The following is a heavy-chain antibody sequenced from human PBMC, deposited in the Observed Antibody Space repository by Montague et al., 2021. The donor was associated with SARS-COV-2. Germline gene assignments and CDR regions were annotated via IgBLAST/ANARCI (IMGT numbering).Heavy chain of an antibody. CDR1: GFTFSSYE. Sequence: SLRLSCAASGFTFSSYEMNWVRQAPGKGLEWVSYISSSGSTIHHADSVKGRFTISRDNAKNSLYLQINSLRAEDTAVYYCARNYYDSSGYYYPFYYYGMDVWGQGTTVTVSS. D-gene: IGHD3-22*01. CDR3: ARNYYDSSGYYYPFYYYGMDV. J-gene: IGHJ6*02. V-gene: IGHV3-48*03. CDR2: ISSSGSTI.